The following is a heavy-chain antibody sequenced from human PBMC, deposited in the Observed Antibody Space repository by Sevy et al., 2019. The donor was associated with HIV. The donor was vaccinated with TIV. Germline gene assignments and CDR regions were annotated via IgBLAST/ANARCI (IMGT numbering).Heavy chain of an antibody. D-gene: IGHD3-9*01. J-gene: IGHJ6*02. Sequence: GGSLRLSCAASGFTFSDYAIHWVRQAPGKGLEWVAFIWYDGSNKYYTDVVKGRFAISRDNFKNTLYLQINSLRVEDTSVYYCAKLVVPVASNDDILTGYPDLRVNYGMDVVGQGTTVTGSS. CDR3: AKLVVPVASNDDILTGYPDLRVNYGMDV. V-gene: IGHV3-30*02. CDR2: IWYDGSNK. CDR1: GFTFSDYA.